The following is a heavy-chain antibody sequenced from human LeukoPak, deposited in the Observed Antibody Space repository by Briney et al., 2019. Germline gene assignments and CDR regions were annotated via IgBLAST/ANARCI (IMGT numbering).Heavy chain of an antibody. CDR2: ISSSSSTI. Sequence: GGSLRLSCAASGFTFSSYSMNWVRQAPGKGLEWVSYISSSSSTIYYADSVKGRFTISRDNAKNSLYLQMNSLRAEDTAVYYCARAGIVVVIAHFDYWGQGTLVTVPS. V-gene: IGHV3-48*01. D-gene: IGHD2-21*01. CDR3: ARAGIVVVIAHFDY. CDR1: GFTFSSYS. J-gene: IGHJ4*02.